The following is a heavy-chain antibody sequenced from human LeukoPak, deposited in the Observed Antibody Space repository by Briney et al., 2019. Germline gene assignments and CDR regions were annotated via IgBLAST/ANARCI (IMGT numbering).Heavy chain of an antibody. CDR2: INPSGGST. CDR1: GYTFTSYY. D-gene: IGHD6-13*01. V-gene: IGHV1-46*01. J-gene: IGHJ3*02. CDR3: ARELPSIAAARPPSFDI. Sequence: ASVKVSCKASGYTFTSYYMHWVRQAPGQGLEWMGIINPSGGSTSYAQKFQGRVTMTRDTSTSTVYMELSSLRSEDTAVYYCARELPSIAAARPPSFDIWGQGTMVTVSS.